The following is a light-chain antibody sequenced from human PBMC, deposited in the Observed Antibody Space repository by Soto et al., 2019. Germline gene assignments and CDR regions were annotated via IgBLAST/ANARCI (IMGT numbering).Light chain of an antibody. CDR2: GAS. CDR3: QQYDSSPRT. J-gene: IGKJ1*01. V-gene: IGKV3-20*01. Sequence: EIVLTQSPGTLSLSPGERATLSCRASQSVSSSFLAWYQQKPGQAPRLLIYGASDRATGIPYRFRGSGSGTDFTLTITRLEPEDFAVYYCQQYDSSPRTFGQGTKVEI. CDR1: QSVSSSF.